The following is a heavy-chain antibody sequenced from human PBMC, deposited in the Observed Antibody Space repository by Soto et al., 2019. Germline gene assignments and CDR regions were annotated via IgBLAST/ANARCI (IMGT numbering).Heavy chain of an antibody. Sequence: DVQLLESGGGLVQPGGSLRLSFAASGFTLRSYTRSWVPRAPGKGLGWISSISARGGRPSYADSVQGRFIISRDNPMNTVYLQMSSLRAEDTARYFCAKARCSTTDCYVPDSWGQGTLVTVSS. CDR2: ISARGGRP. CDR3: AKARCSTTDCYVPDS. V-gene: IGHV3-23*01. D-gene: IGHD1-1*01. CDR1: GFTLRSYT. J-gene: IGHJ5*01.